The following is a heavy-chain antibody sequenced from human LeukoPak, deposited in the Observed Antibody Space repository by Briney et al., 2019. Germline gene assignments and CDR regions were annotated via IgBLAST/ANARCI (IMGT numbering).Heavy chain of an antibody. CDR1: GYIFIGHY. CDR2: VNPNSGDT. V-gene: IGHV1-2*02. CDR3: ARAENEAVAVTGAVPY. J-gene: IGHJ4*02. Sequence: ASVKVSCKTSGYIFIGHYLHWVRQAPGQGLEWMGWVNPNSGDTHYAQNFQGRVTMTRDTSISTAYMELDRLTSDDTAVYYCARAENEAVAVTGAVPYWGQGTLVTVSS. D-gene: IGHD6-19*01.